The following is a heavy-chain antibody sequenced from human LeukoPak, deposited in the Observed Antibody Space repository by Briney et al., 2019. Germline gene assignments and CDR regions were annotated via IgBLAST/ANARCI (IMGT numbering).Heavy chain of an antibody. CDR1: GFTFSGSA. Sequence: GGSLRFSCAASGFTFSGSAMHWVRQASGKGLEWVGRIRSKANSYATAYAASVNGRFTISRDDSKNTSHLQMNSLKTADTAVYYCTRRVVHETDYMDVWGKGTTVTVFS. CDR2: IRSKANSYAT. D-gene: IGHD1-1*01. CDR3: TRRVVHETDYMDV. J-gene: IGHJ6*03. V-gene: IGHV3-73*01.